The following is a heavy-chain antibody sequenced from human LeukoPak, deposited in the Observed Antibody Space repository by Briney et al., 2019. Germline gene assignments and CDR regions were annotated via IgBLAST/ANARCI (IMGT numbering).Heavy chain of an antibody. D-gene: IGHD2-8*01. CDR3: ARDLVLGGWFDP. V-gene: IGHV4-59*01. CDR1: GGSISTYY. CDR2: VYYSGST. J-gene: IGHJ5*02. Sequence: SETLSLTCTVSGGSISTYYWTWIRQPPGKGLEWIGYVYYSGSTNYNPSLKSRVTISVDTSKNQFSLKLSSVTAADTAVYYCARDLVLGGWFDPWGQGTLVTVSS.